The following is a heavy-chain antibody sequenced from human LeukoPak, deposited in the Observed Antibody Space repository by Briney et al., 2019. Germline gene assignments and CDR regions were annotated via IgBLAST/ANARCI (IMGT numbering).Heavy chain of an antibody. Sequence: PGGYLRLSCAATGFTFSSFTMNWVRQAPGKGLEWVSSISGTTDTIYYADSVKGRFTISRNNANNSVSLQMNSLRPEDTAVYFCARRRVLSVARALDYWGQGTLVTVSS. D-gene: IGHD4/OR15-4a*01. CDR3: ARRRVLSVARALDY. CDR2: ISGTTDTI. CDR1: GFTFSSFT. V-gene: IGHV3-48*04. J-gene: IGHJ4*02.